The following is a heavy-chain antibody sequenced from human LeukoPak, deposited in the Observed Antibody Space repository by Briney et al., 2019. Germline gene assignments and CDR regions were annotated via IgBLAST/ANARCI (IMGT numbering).Heavy chain of an antibody. V-gene: IGHV1-2*02. CDR2: INPNSGGT. D-gene: IGHD3-10*01. CDR1: GYTFTGYY. Sequence: ASVKVSCKASGYTFTGYYMHWVRQVPGQGLEWMGWINPNSGGTNYAQKFQGRVTMTGDTSISTAYMELSRLRSDDTAVYYCASWLRGVIGAFDIWGQGTMVTVSS. J-gene: IGHJ3*02. CDR3: ASWLRGVIGAFDI.